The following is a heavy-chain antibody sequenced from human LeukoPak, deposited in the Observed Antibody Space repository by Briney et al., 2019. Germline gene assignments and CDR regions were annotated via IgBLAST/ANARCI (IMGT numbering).Heavy chain of an antibody. Sequence: ASVMVSCKASGYTFTDYYIHWLRQAPGHGPEWMGWIYPNNGATFYAQKFQGRVMMTTDASIHTTYMELTSLRSDDTAVYYCARDPYPKYSTGWYSNYWGQGTLVTVSS. V-gene: IGHV1-2*02. CDR3: ARDPYPKYSTGWYSNY. J-gene: IGHJ4*02. D-gene: IGHD6-19*01. CDR1: GYTFTDYY. CDR2: IYPNNGAT.